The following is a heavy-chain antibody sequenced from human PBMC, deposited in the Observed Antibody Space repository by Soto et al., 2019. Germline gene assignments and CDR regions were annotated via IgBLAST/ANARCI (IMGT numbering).Heavy chain of an antibody. CDR1: GGSISSGGYY. J-gene: IGHJ4*02. D-gene: IGHD3-22*01. Sequence: QVQLQESGPGLVKPSQTLSLTCTVSGGSISSGGYYWSWIRQHPGKGLEWIGYIYYSGSTYYNPSLKSRVTISVDTSKNQFSLKLSSVTAADTAVYYCARDNSGVVGRTNSFDYWGQGTLVTVSS. V-gene: IGHV4-31*03. CDR3: ARDNSGVVGRTNSFDY. CDR2: IYYSGST.